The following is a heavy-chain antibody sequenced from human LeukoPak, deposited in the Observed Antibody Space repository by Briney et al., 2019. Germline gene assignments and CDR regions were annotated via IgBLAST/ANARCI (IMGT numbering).Heavy chain of an antibody. V-gene: IGHV3-21*01. D-gene: IGHD6-19*01. CDR3: ARGKYSSGWFDY. CDR1: GFTFSSYA. Sequence: GGSLRLSCAASGFTFSSYAMHWVRQAPGKGLEWVSSITTSSTYISYADSVKGRFTISRDNAKNSLYLQMNSLRAEDTAVYYCARGKYSSGWFDYWGQGTLVTVSS. J-gene: IGHJ4*02. CDR2: ITTSSTYI.